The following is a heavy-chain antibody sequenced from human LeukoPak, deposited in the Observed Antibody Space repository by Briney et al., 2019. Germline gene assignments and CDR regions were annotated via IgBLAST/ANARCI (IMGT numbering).Heavy chain of an antibody. D-gene: IGHD2-21*01. Sequence: GGSLRLSCAASGFTFSSYAMSWVRQAPGKGLEWVSAISGSGGSTYYADSVKGRFTISRDNSKNTLYLQMNSLRAKDTAVYYCAKVSIHSIAFDIWGQGTLVTVSS. V-gene: IGHV3-23*01. J-gene: IGHJ4*02. CDR3: AKVSIHSIAFDI. CDR2: ISGSGGST. CDR1: GFTFSSYA.